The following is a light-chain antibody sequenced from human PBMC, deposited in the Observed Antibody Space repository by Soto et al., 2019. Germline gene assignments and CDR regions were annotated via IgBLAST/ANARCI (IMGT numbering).Light chain of an antibody. V-gene: IGKV3-20*01. CDR2: GAS. CDR1: QSVSSSY. Sequence: EIVLTQSPGTLSLSPGERATLSCRASQSVSSSYLAWYQQKPGQAPRLLIYGASSRATGIPDRFSGSGSGTDYHIPIIRREPQDYAVYYCQQYRSSPPITFGQGTRLEIK. CDR3: QQYRSSPPIT. J-gene: IGKJ5*01.